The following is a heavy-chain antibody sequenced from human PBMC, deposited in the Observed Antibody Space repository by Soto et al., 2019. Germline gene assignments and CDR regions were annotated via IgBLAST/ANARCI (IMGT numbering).Heavy chain of an antibody. CDR3: AHRRVGSSLWYAGFDP. V-gene: IGHV2-5*02. J-gene: IGHJ5*02. D-gene: IGHD6-13*01. CDR1: GVSLTTSGVR. CDR2: IFWDDEK. Sequence: QITLKESGPALVRPTQPLTLTCTLSGVSLTTSGVRVGWIRQPPGKPLEWLAIIFWDDEKHYSPSLESRLTLTKDTSKNQVVLTLTNMDPVDTGTYFCAHRRVGSSLWYAGFDPWGQGMLFTVSS.